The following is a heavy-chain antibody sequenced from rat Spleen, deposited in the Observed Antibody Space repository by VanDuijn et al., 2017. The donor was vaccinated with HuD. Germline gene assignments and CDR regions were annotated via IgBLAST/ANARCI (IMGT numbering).Heavy chain of an antibody. Sequence: EVQLVESGGGLVQPGRSMKLSCAASGLSFSDYNMAWVRQAPKKGLEWVATISYDGSSTYYQGSVKGRFTIARDNAKSTLYLQMSTLRSEDTATYYCARGANYAFDYWGQGVMVTVSS. J-gene: IGHJ2*01. D-gene: IGHD1-10*01. CDR1: GLSFSDYN. CDR2: ISYDGSST. CDR3: ARGANYAFDY. V-gene: IGHV5-7*01.